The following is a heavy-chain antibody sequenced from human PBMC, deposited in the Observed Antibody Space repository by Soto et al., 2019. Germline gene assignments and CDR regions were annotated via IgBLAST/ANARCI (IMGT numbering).Heavy chain of an antibody. CDR1: GGSFSGYY. CDR3: ARGSSIAAHLDYYYGMDV. CDR2: INHSGST. D-gene: IGHD6-6*01. V-gene: IGHV4-34*01. Sequence: SETLSLTCAVYGGSFSGYYWSWIRQPPGKGLEWIGEINHSGSTNYNPSLKSRVTISVDTSKNQFSLKLSSVTAADTAVYYCARGSSIAAHLDYYYGMDVWGQVTTVTVSS. J-gene: IGHJ6*02.